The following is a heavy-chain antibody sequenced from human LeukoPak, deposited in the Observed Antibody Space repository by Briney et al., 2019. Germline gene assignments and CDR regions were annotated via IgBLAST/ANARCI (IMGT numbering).Heavy chain of an antibody. CDR2: TSYDGSNK. V-gene: IGHV3-30-3*01. Sequence: GGSLRLSCAASGFTFSSYAMHWVRQAPGKGLEWVAVTSYDGSNKYYADSVKGRFTISRDNSKNTLYLQMNSLRAEDTAVYYCARDSAVAGTGDYWGQGTLVTVSS. CDR1: GFTFSSYA. CDR3: ARDSAVAGTGDY. J-gene: IGHJ4*02. D-gene: IGHD6-19*01.